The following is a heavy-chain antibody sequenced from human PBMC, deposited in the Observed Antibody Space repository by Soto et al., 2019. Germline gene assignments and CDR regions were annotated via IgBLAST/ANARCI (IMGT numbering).Heavy chain of an antibody. CDR3: ARGGGFCGADCYKGGIDY. CDR1: GFTFSPYT. V-gene: IGHV3-30-3*01. Sequence: GGSLRLSCSASGFTFSPYTMHWVRQTPGKGLEWVAVISYDGSDKNYADSVRGRFTISRDNSKNTLFLQMNSLRAEDTALYYCARGGGFCGADCYKGGIDYWGQGALVTVSS. D-gene: IGHD2-21*02. CDR2: ISYDGSDK. J-gene: IGHJ4*02.